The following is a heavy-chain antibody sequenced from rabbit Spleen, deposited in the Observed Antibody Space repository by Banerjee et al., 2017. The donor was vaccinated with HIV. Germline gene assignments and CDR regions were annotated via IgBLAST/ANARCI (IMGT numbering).Heavy chain of an antibody. CDR3: TSSNSVVQFNL. CDR1: GIDFSSGYY. V-gene: IGHV1S40*01. CDR2: VYGGGSGIT. D-gene: IGHD1-1*01. Sequence: QSLEESGGDLVKPGASLTLTCKASGIDFSSGYYMCWVRQAPGKGLEWIACVYGGGSGITYYASWAKGRFTISKTSTTVTLQMTSLTAADTATYFCTSSNSVVQFNLWGPGTLVTVS. J-gene: IGHJ4*01.